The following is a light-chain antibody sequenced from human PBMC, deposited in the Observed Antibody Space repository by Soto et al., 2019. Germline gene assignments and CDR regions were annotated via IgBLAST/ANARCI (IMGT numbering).Light chain of an antibody. CDR3: QQYGGSPRT. Sequence: EIVLAQSPCTLSFSPLERSTLSCRASQSVSSNYITWYQQKHGQAPRLLIYGASSRATGIPDRFSGSGSGTDFTLTISRLEPEDFALYYCQQYGGSPRTFGQGTKVDIK. CDR1: QSVSSNY. J-gene: IGKJ1*01. CDR2: GAS. V-gene: IGKV3-20*01.